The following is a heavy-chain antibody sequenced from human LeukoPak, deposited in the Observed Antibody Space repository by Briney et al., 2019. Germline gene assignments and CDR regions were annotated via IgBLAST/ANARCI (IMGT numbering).Heavy chain of an antibody. V-gene: IGHV1-2*02. CDR2: INPNSGGT. CDR1: GYTFTSYG. J-gene: IGHJ4*02. D-gene: IGHD4-17*01. Sequence: GASVKVSCKASGYTFTSYGISWVRQAPGQGLEWMGWINPNSGGTNYAQKFQGRVTMTRDTSISTAYMELSRLRSDDTAVYYCARGDYGDYSRPSSLWGQGTLVTVSS. CDR3: ARGDYGDYSRPSSL.